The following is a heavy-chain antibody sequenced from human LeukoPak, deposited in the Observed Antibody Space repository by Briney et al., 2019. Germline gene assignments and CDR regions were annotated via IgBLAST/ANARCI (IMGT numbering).Heavy chain of an antibody. Sequence: GGSLRLSCTASGFTVTTNYMNWVRRAPGKGLEWVSVVYYDGSTYYTDSVKGRFTISRDSSKNILYLQMNSLRAEDTAVYYCASPGYCSGSICYSGYFQHWGQGTLVTVSS. J-gene: IGHJ1*01. CDR3: ASPGYCSGSICYSGYFQH. CDR2: VYYDGST. D-gene: IGHD2-15*01. V-gene: IGHV3-53*01. CDR1: GFTVTTNY.